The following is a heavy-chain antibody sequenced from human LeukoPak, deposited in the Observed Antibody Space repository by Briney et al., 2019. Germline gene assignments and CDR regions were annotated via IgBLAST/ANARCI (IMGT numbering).Heavy chain of an antibody. CDR3: ARSDYYDNLDY. J-gene: IGHJ4*02. CDR2: INSDGSNI. CDR1: GFTFSSYW. V-gene: IGHV3-74*01. D-gene: IGHD3-22*01. Sequence: GGSLRLSCAASGFTFSSYWMHWVRQAPGKGLVWVSRINSDGSNINYADSVKGRFIISRDNAKNTLYLQMNSLRVEDTAVYYCARSDYYDNLDYWGQGTLVTVSS.